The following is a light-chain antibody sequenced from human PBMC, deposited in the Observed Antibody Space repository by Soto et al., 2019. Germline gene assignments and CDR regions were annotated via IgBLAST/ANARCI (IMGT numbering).Light chain of an antibody. V-gene: IGKV3-20*01. CDR2: RTS. J-gene: IGKJ4*01. CDR1: QSVSTSY. Sequence: EIVLTQSPGTLSLSPGERATLSCRASQSVSTSYLAWYQQKPGQTPRLLIYRTSIRATGIPDRFSGSGSETDFTLTISRLEPEDFAVYYCQEYDALRGVTFGGGTKVEIK. CDR3: QEYDALRGVT.